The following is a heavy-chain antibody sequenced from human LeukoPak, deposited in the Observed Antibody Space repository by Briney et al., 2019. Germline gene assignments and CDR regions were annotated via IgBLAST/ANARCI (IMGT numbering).Heavy chain of an antibody. CDR2: INHSGST. CDR1: GGSFSGYY. D-gene: IGHD3-22*01. J-gene: IGHJ4*02. V-gene: IGHV4-34*01. Sequence: SETLSLTCAVYGGSFSGYYWSWIRQPPGKGREWIGEINHSGSTNYNPSLKSRVTISVDKSKNQFSLKLSCVTAADTAVYYCARGVGSSGSMYDYWGQGTLVTVSS. CDR3: ARGVGSSGSMYDY.